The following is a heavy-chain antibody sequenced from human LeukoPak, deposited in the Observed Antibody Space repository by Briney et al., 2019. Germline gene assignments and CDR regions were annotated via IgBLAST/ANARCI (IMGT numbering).Heavy chain of an antibody. J-gene: IGHJ4*02. V-gene: IGHV3-33*01. CDR2: IWYDGSNK. Sequence: PGRSLILSCAASRFTFSSYGMHWVRPAPAKGLEWVAVIWYDGSNKYYADSVKGRFTISRDNSKNTLYLQMNSLRAEDTAVYYCARDRIPPRCYFDYWGQGTLVTVSS. D-gene: IGHD2-21*01. CDR1: RFTFSSYG. CDR3: ARDRIPPRCYFDY.